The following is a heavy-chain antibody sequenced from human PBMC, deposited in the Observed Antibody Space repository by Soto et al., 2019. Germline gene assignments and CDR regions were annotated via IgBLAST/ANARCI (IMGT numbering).Heavy chain of an antibody. J-gene: IGHJ4*02. CDR2: ISGSGGNT. V-gene: IGHV3-23*01. D-gene: IGHD2-8*01. CDR1: GFTFSSCA. Sequence: EVQLLESGGGLVQPGGSLRLSCATSGFTFSSCAMSWVRQAPGKGLEWVSDISGSGGNTYYADSVRGRFTISRDNSKNTGHLQMNSLRAEETAIYYCARACMVYSITSHPLDYWGQGTLVTVFS. CDR3: ARACMVYSITSHPLDY.